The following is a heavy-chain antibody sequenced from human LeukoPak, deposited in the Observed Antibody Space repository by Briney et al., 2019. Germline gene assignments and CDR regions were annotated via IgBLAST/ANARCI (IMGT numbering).Heavy chain of an antibody. CDR2: ISSSSSTI. CDR1: GFTFSSYS. CDR3: XXXXXTGTTKFVLV. J-gene: IGHJ6*02. V-gene: IGHV3-48*01. D-gene: IGHD1-7*01. Sequence: GGSLRLSCAASGFTFSSYSMNWVRQAPGKGLEWVSYISSSSSTIYYADSVKGRFTISRDNAKNSLYLQMNSLRAEDTAVYYXXXXXXTGTTKFVLVWGQGTTVTVSS.